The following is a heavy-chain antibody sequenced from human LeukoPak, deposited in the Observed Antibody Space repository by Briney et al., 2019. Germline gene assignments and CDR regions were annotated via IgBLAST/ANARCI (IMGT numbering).Heavy chain of an antibody. CDR1: GFTFSSYW. CDR3: ARGILAAAYYFDY. CDR2: IKQDGSEK. V-gene: IGHV3-7*01. D-gene: IGHD6-13*01. Sequence: GGSLRLSCAASGFTFSSYWMSWVRQAPGKGLEWVANIKQDGSEKYYVDSVKGRFTISRDNAKNSLYLQMNSLRAEDTAVYYCARGILAAAYYFDYWGQGTLVTVSS. J-gene: IGHJ4*02.